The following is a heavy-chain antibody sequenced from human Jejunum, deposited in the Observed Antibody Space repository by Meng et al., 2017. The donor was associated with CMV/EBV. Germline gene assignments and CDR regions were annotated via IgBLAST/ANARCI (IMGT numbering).Heavy chain of an antibody. CDR1: GFPFTTSW. V-gene: IGHV3-7*01. Sequence: SGFPFTTSWMHWVRQAPGKGLEWVANIKADGTQEHYVDSVKGRFTISRDNAKNSLYLQMNSLRVEDTALYYCVKDINSGFYFTYWGQGTLVTVSS. CDR2: IKADGTQE. CDR3: VKDINSGFYFTY. D-gene: IGHD1-26*01. J-gene: IGHJ4*02.